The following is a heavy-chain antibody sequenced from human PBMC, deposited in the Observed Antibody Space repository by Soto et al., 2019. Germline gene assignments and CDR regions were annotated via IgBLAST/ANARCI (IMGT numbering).Heavy chain of an antibody. Sequence: SQTRSLTCAISGASVSSNIAAWNWIRQSPSRGLEWLGRTYYRSKWYNDYAVSVKSRITISPDTSKNQFSLQLNSVTPEDTAVYYCARASRAVVGATDWFDPWGQGTMVTVSS. CDR2: TYYRSKWYN. D-gene: IGHD1-26*01. CDR3: ARASRAVVGATDWFDP. V-gene: IGHV6-1*01. J-gene: IGHJ5*02. CDR1: GASVSSNIAA.